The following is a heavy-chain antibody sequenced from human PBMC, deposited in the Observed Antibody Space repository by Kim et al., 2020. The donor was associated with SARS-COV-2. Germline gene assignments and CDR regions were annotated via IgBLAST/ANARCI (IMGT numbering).Heavy chain of an antibody. CDR3: VKSNIWYARASDI. J-gene: IGHJ3*02. CDR2: LFSGGSTR. V-gene: IGHV3-23*03. Sequence: GGSLRLSCAASGFRFSDYAMSWVRQAPGKGLEWVSSLFSGGSTRYYGGFVEGRFTISRDNSESTLYLQMNSLRADDTAVYYCVKSNIWYARASDIWGPGT. D-gene: IGHD6-13*01. CDR1: GFRFSDYA.